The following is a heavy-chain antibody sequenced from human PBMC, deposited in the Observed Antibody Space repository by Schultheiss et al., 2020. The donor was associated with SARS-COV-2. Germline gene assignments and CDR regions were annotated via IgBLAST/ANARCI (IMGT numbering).Heavy chain of an antibody. V-gene: IGHV4-61*02. CDR1: GGSISSGSYY. J-gene: IGHJ4*02. CDR2: IYTSGST. Sequence: SETLSLTCTVSGGSISSGSYYWSWIRQPAGKGLEWIGRIYTSGSTNYNPSLKSRVTISVDTSKNQFSLKLSSVTAADTAVYYCAKDPGGYSSSWHFDYWGQGTLVTVSS. D-gene: IGHD6-13*01. CDR3: AKDPGGYSSSWHFDY.